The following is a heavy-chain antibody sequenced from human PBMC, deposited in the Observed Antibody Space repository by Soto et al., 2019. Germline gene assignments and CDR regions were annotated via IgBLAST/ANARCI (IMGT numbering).Heavy chain of an antibody. Sequence: PGGSLRLSCAASGFTFSSYAMHWVRQAPGKGLEWVAVISYDGSNKYYADSVKGRFTISRDNSKNTLYLQMNSLRAEDTAVYYCARVFGVRLQLYGMDVWGQGTTVTVSS. CDR3: ARVFGVRLQLYGMDV. J-gene: IGHJ6*02. CDR2: ISYDGSNK. CDR1: GFTFSSYA. D-gene: IGHD3-16*01. V-gene: IGHV3-30-3*01.